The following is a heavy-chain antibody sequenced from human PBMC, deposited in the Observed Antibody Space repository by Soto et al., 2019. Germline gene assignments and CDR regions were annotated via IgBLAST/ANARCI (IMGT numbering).Heavy chain of an antibody. J-gene: IGHJ6*02. Sequence: GESLKISCKGSGYSFTSYWISWVRQMPGKGLEWMGRIDPSDSYTNYSPSFQGHVAISADKSISTAYLQWSSLKASDTAMYYCAREGNLEYSSSSSGYYYYYYGMDVWGQGTTVTVSS. V-gene: IGHV5-10-1*01. CDR1: GYSFTSYW. CDR2: IDPSDSYT. CDR3: AREGNLEYSSSSSGYYYYYYGMDV. D-gene: IGHD6-6*01.